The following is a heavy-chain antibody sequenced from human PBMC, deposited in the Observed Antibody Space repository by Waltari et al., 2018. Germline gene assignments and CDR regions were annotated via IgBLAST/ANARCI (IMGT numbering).Heavy chain of an antibody. CDR2: ISRSSTHI. Sequence: EVQLVESGGGLVKPGGSLRLSCAASGFTFSGHSLNWVRQAPGKGLEWVSSISRSSTHIYYADSVKDRFTISRDNAKNSLYLQMNSLRAEDTAVYYCARLDSSSSGEYYFDYWGQGTLVTVSS. CDR1: GFTFSGHS. CDR3: ARLDSSSSGEYYFDY. D-gene: IGHD6-6*01. J-gene: IGHJ4*02. V-gene: IGHV3-21*01.